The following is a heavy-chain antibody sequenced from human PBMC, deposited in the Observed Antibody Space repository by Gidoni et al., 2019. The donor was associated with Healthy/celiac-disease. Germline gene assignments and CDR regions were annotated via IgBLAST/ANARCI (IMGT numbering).Heavy chain of an antibody. CDR1: GGTFSSYT. D-gene: IGHD5-12*01. CDR3: ARDPRRGYSGYDFGWFDP. CDR2: IIPILGIA. V-gene: IGHV1-69*08. J-gene: IGHJ5*02. Sequence: QVQLVQSGAEVKKPGSSVKVSCKASGGTFSSYTTSWVRQAPGQGLEWMGRIIPILGIANYAQKYQGRVTITADKSTSTAYMELSSLRSEDTAVYYCARDPRRGYSGYDFGWFDPWGQGTLVTVSS.